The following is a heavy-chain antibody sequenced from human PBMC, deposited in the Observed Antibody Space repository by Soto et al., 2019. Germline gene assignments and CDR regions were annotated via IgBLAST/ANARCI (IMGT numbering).Heavy chain of an antibody. Sequence: SETLSLTCTVSGDSIRSFYWNWIRKHPGKGLEWIGFVYYIGSTNSNPSLKSRVTISVDTSKNQFSLKLSSVTAADTAVYYCARGSQGITVAGDDYYYYYDMDVWGQGTMVTVSS. V-gene: IGHV4-59*01. J-gene: IGHJ6*02. CDR1: GDSIRSFY. CDR2: VYYIGST. D-gene: IGHD6-19*01. CDR3: ARGSQGITVAGDDYYYYYDMDV.